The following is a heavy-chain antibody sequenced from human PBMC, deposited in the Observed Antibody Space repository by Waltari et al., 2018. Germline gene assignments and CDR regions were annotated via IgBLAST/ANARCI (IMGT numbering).Heavy chain of an antibody. CDR1: GGSISSGRYY. CDR3: AREGLERRGYYYYYMDV. CDR2: IYTSGST. Sequence: PGLVKPSQTLSLTCTVSGGSISSGRYYWSWIRQPAGKGLEWIGRIYTSGSTNYNPSLKSRVTISVDTSKNQFSLKLSSVTAADTAVYYCAREGLERRGYYYYYMDVWGKGTTVTVSS. J-gene: IGHJ6*03. D-gene: IGHD1-1*01. V-gene: IGHV4-61*02.